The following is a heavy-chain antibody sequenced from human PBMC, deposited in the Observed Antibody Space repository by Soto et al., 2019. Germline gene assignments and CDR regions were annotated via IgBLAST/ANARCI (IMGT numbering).Heavy chain of an antibody. V-gene: IGHV1-24*01. CDR1: GYTLTELS. CDR2: FDPEDGET. Sequence: ASVKVSCKVSGYTLTELSMHWVRQAPGKGLEWMGGFDPEDGETIYAQKFQGRVTMTEDTSTDTAYMELSSLRSEDTAVYYCATFSRDTAMAPAAFDIWGQGTMVTVSS. D-gene: IGHD5-18*01. CDR3: ATFSRDTAMAPAAFDI. J-gene: IGHJ3*02.